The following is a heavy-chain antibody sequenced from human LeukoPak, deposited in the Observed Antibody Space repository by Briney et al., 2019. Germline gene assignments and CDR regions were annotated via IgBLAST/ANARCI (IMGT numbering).Heavy chain of an antibody. Sequence: ASVKVSCKASGYAFTDYYMHWVRQAPGQGFEWMGWINPNDGDTNYAQKFQGRVTMTRDTSISTAHMEVSRLRSDDTAVYYCARVNLLYCSSSTCLFDYWGQGTLVTVSS. CDR3: ARVNLLYCSSSTCLFDY. CDR2: INPNDGDT. V-gene: IGHV1-2*02. D-gene: IGHD2-2*01. CDR1: GYAFTDYY. J-gene: IGHJ4*02.